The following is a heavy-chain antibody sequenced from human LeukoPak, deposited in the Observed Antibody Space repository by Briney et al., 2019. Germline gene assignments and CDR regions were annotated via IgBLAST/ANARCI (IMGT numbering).Heavy chain of an antibody. CDR3: ARASITMVRGVNGNFDY. D-gene: IGHD3-10*01. CDR1: GGTFSSYA. Sequence: SVSVSCKASGGTFSSYAISWVRQAPGQGREWMGGIIPIFGTANYTQKFQGRVTITTDESTSTAYMELSSLRSEDTAVYYCARASITMVRGVNGNFDYWGQGTLVAVSS. V-gene: IGHV1-69*05. CDR2: IIPIFGTA. J-gene: IGHJ4*02.